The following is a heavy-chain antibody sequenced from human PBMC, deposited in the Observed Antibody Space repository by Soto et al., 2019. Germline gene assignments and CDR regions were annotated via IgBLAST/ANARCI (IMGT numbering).Heavy chain of an antibody. V-gene: IGHV3-48*03. J-gene: IGHJ6*02. CDR1: GFTFTGYE. Sequence: GGSLRLSCAASGFTFTGYEMNWVRQAPGKGLEWVAYISTSATTKNYADSVKGRFTISRDNAKNSLYLQMNSLRAEDTAVYYCARDEVVPAATYYYYGMDVWGQGTTVTVS. CDR3: ARDEVVPAATYYYYGMDV. CDR2: ISTSATTK. D-gene: IGHD2-2*01.